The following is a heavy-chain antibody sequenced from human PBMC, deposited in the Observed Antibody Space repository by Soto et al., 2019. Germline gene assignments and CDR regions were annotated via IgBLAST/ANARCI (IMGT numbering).Heavy chain of an antibody. CDR1: GFTFSSYG. CDR3: AKGGSSSARYFYR. V-gene: IGHV3-30*18. J-gene: IGHJ5*02. Sequence: QVQVVESGGGVVQPGRSLRLSCAASGFTFSSYGMHWVRQAPGKGLEWVAIISWDGNNKNYADSVKGRFTISRDSSKNTLLLQMNSLRAEDTAVYYCAKGGSSSARYFYRWCQGTLVTVSS. D-gene: IGHD6-6*01. CDR2: ISWDGNNK.